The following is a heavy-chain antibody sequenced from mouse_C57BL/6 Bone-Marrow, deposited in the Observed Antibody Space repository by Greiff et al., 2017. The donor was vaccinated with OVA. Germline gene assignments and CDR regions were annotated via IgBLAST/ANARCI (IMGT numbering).Heavy chain of an antibody. Sequence: EVKVVESGGGLVQPGESLKLSCESNEYEFPSHDMSWVRKTPEKRLELVAAINSDGGSTYYPDTMERRFIISRDNTKKTLYLQMSRLMSEDTAVEYCARHEGRGFAYWGQGTLVTVSA. CDR1: EYEFPSHD. V-gene: IGHV5-2*01. J-gene: IGHJ3*01. CDR2: INSDGGST. CDR3: ARHEGRGFAY.